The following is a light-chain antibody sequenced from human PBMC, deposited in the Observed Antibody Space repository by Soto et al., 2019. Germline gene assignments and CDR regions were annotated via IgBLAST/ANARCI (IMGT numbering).Light chain of an antibody. CDR2: DAS. J-gene: IGKJ4*01. V-gene: IGKV3-11*01. CDR3: QQRSSWPLT. CDR1: QSVRSY. Sequence: DIVLTQSPATLSLSPGERATLSCRASQSVRSYLAWYQQKPGQAPRLLIYDASNRATGIPARFSGSGSGTDFTLTISSLEPEDFAVYYRQQRSSWPLTFGGGTKVEIK.